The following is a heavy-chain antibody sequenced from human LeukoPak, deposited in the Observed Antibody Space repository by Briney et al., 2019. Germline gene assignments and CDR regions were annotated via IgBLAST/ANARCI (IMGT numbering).Heavy chain of an antibody. J-gene: IGHJ5*02. CDR2: IYYSGST. D-gene: IGHD2/OR15-2a*01. Sequence: KPSETLSLTCTVSGGSISSSSYYWGWIRQPPGKGLEWIGSIYYSGSTYYNPSLKSRVTISVDTSKNQFSLKLSSVTAADTAVYYCARDNRVATYNWFDPWGQGTLVTASS. V-gene: IGHV4-39*07. CDR1: GGSISSSSYY. CDR3: ARDNRVATYNWFDP.